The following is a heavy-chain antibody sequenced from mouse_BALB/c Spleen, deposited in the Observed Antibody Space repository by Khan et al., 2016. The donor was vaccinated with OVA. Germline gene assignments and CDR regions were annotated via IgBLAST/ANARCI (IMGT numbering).Heavy chain of an antibody. CDR3: ARGDWDYFDF. Sequence: VKLVESGPGLVAPSQSLSITCTVSGFSLTDYGVNWVRQPPGKGLEGRGLIWGDGSTDYNSALKSRLSISKDNSKSQVFLKMNSLQTDDTARYFCARGDWDYFDFWGQGTTLTVSS. J-gene: IGHJ2*01. CDR1: GFSLTDYG. D-gene: IGHD2-13*01. V-gene: IGHV2-6-7*01. CDR2: IWGDGST.